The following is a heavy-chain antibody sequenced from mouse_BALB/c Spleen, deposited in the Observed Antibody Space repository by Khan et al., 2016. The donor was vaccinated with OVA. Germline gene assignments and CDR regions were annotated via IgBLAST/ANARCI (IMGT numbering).Heavy chain of an antibody. Sequence: QVQLKQSGAELARPGASVKLSCKASGYTFTDYYINWVKQRTGQGLEWIGEISPGSGDTYYNEKFKGKATLTADKSSITAYMQLSSLTSEASAVYFCARRNYCGYTFAYWGQGTLVTVSA. CDR3: ARRNYCGYTFAY. CDR1: GYTFTDYY. J-gene: IGHJ3*01. CDR2: ISPGSGDT. V-gene: IGHV1-77*01. D-gene: IGHD1-2*01.